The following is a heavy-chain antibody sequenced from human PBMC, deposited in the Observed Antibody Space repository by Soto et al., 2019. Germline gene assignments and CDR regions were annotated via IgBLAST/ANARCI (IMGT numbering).Heavy chain of an antibody. D-gene: IGHD6-19*01. V-gene: IGHV3-30-3*01. CDR1: GFTFSSYA. J-gene: IGHJ5*02. CDR2: ISYDGSNK. CDR3: ARDDRDSSGRYPGSGWFDP. Sequence: QVQLVESGGGVVQPGRSLRLSCAASGFTFSSYAMHWVRQAPGKGLEWVAVISYDGSNKYYADSVKGRFTISRDNSKNTLYLQMNSLRAEDTAVYYCARDDRDSSGRYPGSGWFDPWGQGTLVTVSS.